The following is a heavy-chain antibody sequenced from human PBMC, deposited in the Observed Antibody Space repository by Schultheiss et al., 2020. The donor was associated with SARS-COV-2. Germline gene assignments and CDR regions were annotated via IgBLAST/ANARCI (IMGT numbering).Heavy chain of an antibody. Sequence: GGSLRLSCSASGFTFSSYGMHWVRQAPGKGLEWVSYISSSGSTIYYADSVKGRFTISRDNAKNSLYLQMNSLRAEDTAVYYCARGSRWLVATIYSDFDYWGQGTLVTVSS. CDR3: ARGSRWLVATIYSDFDY. J-gene: IGHJ4*02. D-gene: IGHD5-12*01. CDR1: GFTFSSYG. V-gene: IGHV3-48*04. CDR2: ISSSGSTI.